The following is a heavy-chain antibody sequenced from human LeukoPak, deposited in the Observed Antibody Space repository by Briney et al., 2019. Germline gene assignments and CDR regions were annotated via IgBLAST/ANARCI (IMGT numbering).Heavy chain of an antibody. J-gene: IGHJ4*02. CDR1: GFTFSSCG. CDR3: AKDKSSSSKNFDY. Sequence: PGGSLRLSCAASGFTFSSCGMHWVRQAPGKGLEWVAFIRYDGSNNYYEDSAKGRFTISRDNSKNTLYLQMNSLRAEDTAVYYCAKDKSSSSKNFDYWGQGTLVTVSS. CDR2: IRYDGSNN. D-gene: IGHD6-13*01. V-gene: IGHV3-30*02.